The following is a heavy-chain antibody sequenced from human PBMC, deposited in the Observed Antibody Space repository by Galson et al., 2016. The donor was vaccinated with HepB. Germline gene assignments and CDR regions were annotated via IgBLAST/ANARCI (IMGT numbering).Heavy chain of an antibody. Sequence: SETLSLTCTVSGDSISGDSISNNYWWSWVRQSPGKGLEWIGEIYRTGTANYNPSFTSRATISVDKSKNQISLRLGPVTAADTAVYYCSRGTLGTTATMAFDYWGQGTLVTVSS. CDR3: SRGTLGTTATMAFDY. CDR2: IYRTGTA. J-gene: IGHJ4*02. CDR1: GDSISGDSISNNYW. V-gene: IGHV4-4*02. D-gene: IGHD1/OR15-1a*01.